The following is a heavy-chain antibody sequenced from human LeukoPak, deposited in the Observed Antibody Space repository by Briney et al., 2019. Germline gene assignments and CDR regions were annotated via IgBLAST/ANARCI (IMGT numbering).Heavy chain of an antibody. CDR1: GYTFTSYY. CDR3: ARDSEVSFCSSTSCYIPYFDY. V-gene: IGHV1-18*04. CDR2: ISAYNGNT. D-gene: IGHD2-2*02. Sequence: GASVKVSCKASGYTFTSYYLHWVRQAPGQGLEWMGWISAYNGNTNYAQKLQGRVTMTTDTSTSTAYMELRSLRSDDTAVYYCARDSEVSFCSSTSCYIPYFDYWGQGTLVTVSS. J-gene: IGHJ4*02.